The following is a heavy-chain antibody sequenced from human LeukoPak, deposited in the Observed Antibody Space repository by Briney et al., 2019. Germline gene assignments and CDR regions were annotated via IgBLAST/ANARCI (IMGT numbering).Heavy chain of an antibody. CDR1: GYTFTGYY. Sequence: ASVKVSCKASGYTFTGYYMHWVRQAPGQGLEWMGWINPNSGGTNYAQKFQGRVTMTRDTSISTAYMELSRLRSDDTAVYYCARGIVVVPAGGWFDPWAREPWSPSPQ. V-gene: IGHV1-2*02. D-gene: IGHD2-2*01. CDR3: ARGIVVVPAGGWFDP. CDR2: INPNSGGT. J-gene: IGHJ5*02.